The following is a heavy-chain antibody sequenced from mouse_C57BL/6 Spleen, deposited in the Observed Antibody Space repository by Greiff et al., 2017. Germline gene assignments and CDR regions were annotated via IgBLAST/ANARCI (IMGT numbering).Heavy chain of an antibody. V-gene: IGHV2-2*01. Sequence: VKLMESGPGLVQPSQSLSITCTVSGFSFTSYGVHWVRQSPGKGLEWLGVIWSGGSTDYNAAFISRLSISKDNSKSQVFFKMNSLQADDTAIYYCASPYSNQAWFAYWGQGTLVTVSA. D-gene: IGHD2-5*01. J-gene: IGHJ3*01. CDR3: ASPYSNQAWFAY. CDR1: GFSFTSYG. CDR2: IWSGGST.